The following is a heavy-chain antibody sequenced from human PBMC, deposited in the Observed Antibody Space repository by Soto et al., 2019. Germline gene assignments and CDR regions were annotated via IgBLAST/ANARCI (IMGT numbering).Heavy chain of an antibody. V-gene: IGHV4-59*01. CDR3: AGDPVYSGYDRWFDP. D-gene: IGHD5-12*01. CDR2: IYYSGST. J-gene: IGHJ5*02. Sequence: PSETLSLTCTVSGGSISSYYWSWIRQPPGKGLEWIGYIYYSGSTNYNPSLKSRVTISVDTSKNQFSLKLSSVTAADTAVYYCAGDPVYSGYDRWFDPWGQGTLVTVSS. CDR1: GGSISSYY.